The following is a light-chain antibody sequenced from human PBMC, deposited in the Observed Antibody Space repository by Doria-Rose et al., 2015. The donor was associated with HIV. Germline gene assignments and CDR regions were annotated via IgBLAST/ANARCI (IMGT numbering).Light chain of an antibody. J-gene: IGKJ5*01. CDR2: GAS. V-gene: IGKV3-15*01. CDR3: HQYNNWPT. Sequence: EIVLTQSPETLSVSPGESATLSCRASQSVSTDLAWYQHKPGQAPRLLIWGASTRATGIPARFSGSGSGTEFTLTISSRQSEDFAIYFCHQYNNWPTFGQGTRLDIK. CDR1: QSVSTD.